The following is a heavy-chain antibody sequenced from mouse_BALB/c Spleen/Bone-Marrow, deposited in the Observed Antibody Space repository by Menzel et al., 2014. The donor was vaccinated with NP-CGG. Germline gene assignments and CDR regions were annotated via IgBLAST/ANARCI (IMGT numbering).Heavy chain of an antibody. CDR1: GYSFTGYF. Sequence: EVQRVESGPELVKPGASVKISCKASGYSFTGYFMNWVMQSHGKSLEWIGRINPYNGDTFYNQKFKGKATLTVDKSSSTAHMELRSLASEDSAVYYCARYGNYPYFDYWGQGTTLTVSS. D-gene: IGHD2-10*02. CDR3: ARYGNYPYFDY. V-gene: IGHV1-20*02. CDR2: INPYNGDT. J-gene: IGHJ2*01.